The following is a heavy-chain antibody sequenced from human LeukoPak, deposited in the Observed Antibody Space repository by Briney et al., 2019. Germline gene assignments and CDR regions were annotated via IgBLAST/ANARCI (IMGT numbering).Heavy chain of an antibody. D-gene: IGHD2-2*01. V-gene: IGHV4-39*01. CDR2: MYFSGNT. CDR1: GGSISNSSYY. J-gene: IGHJ6*03. CDR3: ARTLGYCSSTSCYYYYMDV. Sequence: SETLSLTCSVSGGSISNSSYYWGWIRQPPGKGLEWIGSMYFSGNTYYNPSLKSRVTISVDTSKNQFSLKLSSVTAADTAVYYCARTLGYCSSTSCYYYYMDVWGKGTTVTVSS.